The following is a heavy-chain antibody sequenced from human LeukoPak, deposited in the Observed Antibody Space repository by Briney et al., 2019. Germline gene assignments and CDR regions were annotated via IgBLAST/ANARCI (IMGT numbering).Heavy chain of an antibody. J-gene: IGHJ4*02. CDR2: VSYSGST. D-gene: IGHD1-26*01. V-gene: IGHV4-61*01. CDR3: ARDSFYSGSDY. Sequence: PSETLSLTCTVSGGSVSSGGSVSSGRYYWSWIRQPPGKGLEWIGYVSYSGSTNYNPSLHSRLTISIDTSKNQFSLKLSSVTAADTAVYFCARDSFYSGSDYWGQGTLVTVSS. CDR1: GGSVSSGGSVSSGRYY.